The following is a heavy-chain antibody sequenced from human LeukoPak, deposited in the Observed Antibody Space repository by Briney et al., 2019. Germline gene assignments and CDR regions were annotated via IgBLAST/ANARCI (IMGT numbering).Heavy chain of an antibody. CDR2: IYHSGST. D-gene: IGHD1-26*01. V-gene: IGHV4-38-2*01. CDR3: ARHYQTVSYNFDY. Sequence: PSETLSLTCAVSGYSISSGYYWGWIRQPPGKGLEWIGSIYHSGSTYYNPSLKSRVTISVDTSKNQFSLKLNSVTAADTAVYYCARHYQTVSYNFDYWGQGTLVTVSS. J-gene: IGHJ4*02. CDR1: GYSISSGYY.